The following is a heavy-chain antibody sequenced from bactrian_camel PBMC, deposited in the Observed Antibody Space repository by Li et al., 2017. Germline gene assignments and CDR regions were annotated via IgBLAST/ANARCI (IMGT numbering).Heavy chain of an antibody. CDR1: GYSSHSHC. CDR2: IDSDGTT. D-gene: IGHD2*01. V-gene: IGHV3S53*01. Sequence: HVQLVESGGGSVQPGGSLRLSCVVSGYSSHSHCMGWFRQAPGKEREGVAAIDSDGTTAYADSVKGRFTVSADNAKKTLYLQMNNLKTEDTAVYFCGTDCADIVIVTTAINPLYTYEGQGTQVTVS. J-gene: IGHJ4*01.